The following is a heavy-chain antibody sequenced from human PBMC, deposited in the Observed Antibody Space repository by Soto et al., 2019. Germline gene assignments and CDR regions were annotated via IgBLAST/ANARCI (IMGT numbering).Heavy chain of an antibody. CDR1: GGSISSSSYY. CDR3: ATDYGDYVDFQH. J-gene: IGHJ1*01. Sequence: SETLSLTCTVSGGSISSSSYYWGWIRQPPGKGLEWIGSIYYSGSTYYNPSLKIRVTISVDTSKNQFSLKLSSVTAADTAVYYCATDYGDYVDFQHWGQGTLVTV. D-gene: IGHD4-17*01. CDR2: IYYSGST. V-gene: IGHV4-39*01.